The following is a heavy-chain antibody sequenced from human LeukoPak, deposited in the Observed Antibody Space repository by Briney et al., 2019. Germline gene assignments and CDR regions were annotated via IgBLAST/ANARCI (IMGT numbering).Heavy chain of an antibody. V-gene: IGHV3-7*01. J-gene: IGHJ3*02. Sequence: PGGSLRLSCAASGFSFSSYWMSWVRQAPGKGLEWVANIKQDGSEKYYVDSVKGRFTISRDNAKNSLFLQMNSLRAEDTAVYFCARIGSDDAFDIWGQGTMVTVSS. CDR2: IKQDGSEK. CDR1: GFSFSSYW. CDR3: ARIGSDDAFDI. D-gene: IGHD1-26*01.